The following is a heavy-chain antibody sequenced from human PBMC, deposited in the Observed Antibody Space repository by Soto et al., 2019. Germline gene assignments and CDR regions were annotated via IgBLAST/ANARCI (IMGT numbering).Heavy chain of an antibody. V-gene: IGHV5-51*01. CDR3: ARLFDTSGWYDY. D-gene: IGHD6-19*01. CDR1: GYSFPSYW. J-gene: IGHJ4*02. CDR2: IYPGDSDT. Sequence: SLKISCNGSGYSFPSYWICLVRQMPGKGLERMGIIYPGDSDTRYSPSFQGQVTISADKSITTTYLQWSSLKASDTAIYYCARLFDTSGWYDYWGQGTMVTVSS.